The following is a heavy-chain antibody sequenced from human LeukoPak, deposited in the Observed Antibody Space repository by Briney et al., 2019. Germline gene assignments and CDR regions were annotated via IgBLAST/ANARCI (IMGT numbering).Heavy chain of an antibody. V-gene: IGHV1-18*01. CDR1: GYTFTSYG. D-gene: IGHD3-22*01. CDR2: ISAYNGNT. CDR3: ARDSGNYYDTDYDY. Sequence: ASVKVSCKASGYTFTSYGISWVRQAPGQGLEWMGWISAYNGNTNYAQKLRGRVTMTTDTSTSTAYMELRSLRSDDTAVYYCARDSGNYYDTDYDYWGQGTLVTVSS. J-gene: IGHJ4*02.